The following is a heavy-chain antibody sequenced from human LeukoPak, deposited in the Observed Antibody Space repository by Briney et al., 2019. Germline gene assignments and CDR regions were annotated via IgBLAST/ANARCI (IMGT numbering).Heavy chain of an antibody. V-gene: IGHV4-39*07. Sequence: SETLSLTCTVSGGSISGSSYFWGWIRQPPGKGLEWIASVYYGSTYYNPSLKSRVTISEDRPKNQFSLKLSSVTAADTAVYYCARDVEMATTSWDRPYYFDYWGQGTLVTVSS. CDR1: GGSISGSSYF. CDR2: VYYGST. CDR3: ARDVEMATTSWDRPYYFDY. J-gene: IGHJ4*02. D-gene: IGHD5-24*01.